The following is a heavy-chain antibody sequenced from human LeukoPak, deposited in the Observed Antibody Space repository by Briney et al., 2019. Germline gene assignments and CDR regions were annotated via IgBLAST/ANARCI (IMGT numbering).Heavy chain of an antibody. J-gene: IGHJ5*02. CDR1: GGSIRSSYYY. CDR2: IYDSGST. Sequence: SETLSLTCTVSGGSIRSSYYYWGWIRQPPGKELEWIGSIYDSGSTYYNPSLKSRVTISVDTSKNQFPLKLSSVTAADTAVYYCARESRLLWFGEPPLNWFDPWGQGTLVTVSS. D-gene: IGHD3-10*01. CDR3: ARESRLLWFGEPPLNWFDP. V-gene: IGHV4-39*06.